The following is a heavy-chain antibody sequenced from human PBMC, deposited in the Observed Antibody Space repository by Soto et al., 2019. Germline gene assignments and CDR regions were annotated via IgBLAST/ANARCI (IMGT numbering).Heavy chain of an antibody. V-gene: IGHV1-18*01. Sequence: QVQLVQSGAEVKKPGASVEVSCKASGYTFTSYGISWVRQAPGQGLEWMGWISAYNGDTNYAQTLQGRVTMTTETSTRTAYMEMRNLRSDDTAVYYCARAGDPPYYGMDVWGQGTTVTVSS. CDR1: GYTFTSYG. CDR2: ISAYNGDT. D-gene: IGHD7-27*01. CDR3: ARAGDPPYYGMDV. J-gene: IGHJ6*02.